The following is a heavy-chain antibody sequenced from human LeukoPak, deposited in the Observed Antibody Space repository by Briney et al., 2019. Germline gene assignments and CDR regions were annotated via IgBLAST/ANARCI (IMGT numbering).Heavy chain of an antibody. CDR1: GFTFSIYY. CDR2: IGKGGDT. CDR3: TRGAAGFDI. V-gene: IGHV3-13*01. J-gene: IGHJ3*02. Sequence: GGSLRLPCAASGFTFSIYYFHWVRQVTGKGLEWVSGIGKGGDTYYADSVKGCFTISRENAKRSQFPRMHSLRAGDTAVYFCTRGAAGFDIWGQGTMVIVAS.